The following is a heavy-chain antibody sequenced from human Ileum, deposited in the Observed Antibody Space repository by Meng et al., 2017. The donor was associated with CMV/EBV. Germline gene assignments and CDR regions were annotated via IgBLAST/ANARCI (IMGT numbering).Heavy chain of an antibody. CDR1: DGSISSYY. Sequence: VQLQESGPALGKPSETLSLTCTVSDGSISSYYWSWIRQSAGKGLEWIGRIHTSGTTNYNPSLKSRVTLSLDTSKDQFSLKLTSVTAADTAVYYCAREKSSCTSSTCYGVDSWGQGTLVTASS. CDR3: AREKSSCTSSTCYGVDS. CDR2: IHTSGTT. V-gene: IGHV4-4*07. D-gene: IGHD2-2*01. J-gene: IGHJ4*02.